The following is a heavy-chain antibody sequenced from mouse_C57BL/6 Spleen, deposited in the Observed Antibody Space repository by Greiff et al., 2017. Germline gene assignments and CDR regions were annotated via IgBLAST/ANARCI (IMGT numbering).Heavy chain of an antibody. CDR3: ARGGYYGSSYVRNYFDY. D-gene: IGHD1-1*01. J-gene: IGHJ2*01. CDR1: GYTFTSYW. Sequence: VQLQQPGAELVRPGSSVKLSCKASGYTFTSYWMHWVKQRPIQGLEWIGNIDPSDSETHYNQKFKDKATLTVDKSSSTAYMQLSSLTSEDSAVYYCARGGYYGSSYVRNYFDYWGQGTTRTVSS. V-gene: IGHV1-52*01. CDR2: IDPSDSET.